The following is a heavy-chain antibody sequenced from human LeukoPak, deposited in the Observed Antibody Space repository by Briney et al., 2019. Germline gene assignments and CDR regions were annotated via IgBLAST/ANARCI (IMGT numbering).Heavy chain of an antibody. CDR2: ISAYNGNT. D-gene: IGHD3-9*01. V-gene: IGHV1-18*01. J-gene: IGHJ4*02. Sequence: ASVKVSCKASGYTFTTYGITWVRQAPGQGLEWMGWISAYNGNTKYAQKLQGRVTMTTDTSTSTAYMELRSLRSDDTAVYYCAGDPNRYEAVHPFDYWGQGTLVTVSS. CDR3: AGDPNRYEAVHPFDY. CDR1: GYTFTTYG.